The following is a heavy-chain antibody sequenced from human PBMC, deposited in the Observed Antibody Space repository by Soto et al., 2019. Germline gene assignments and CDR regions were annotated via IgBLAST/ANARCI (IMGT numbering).Heavy chain of an antibody. D-gene: IGHD3-22*01. Sequence: EVQLLESGGALVQPGASLRLSCAASGFTFSFCAMSWVRQAPGKGLEWVSSMRGSNGDTYYADSVKGRFTISRENSKNTLYLQMNSLRVEDTALYYCVKGHSDSYYYFDYWGQGALVTVSS. CDR1: GFTFSFCA. V-gene: IGHV3-23*01. CDR3: VKGHSDSYYYFDY. CDR2: MRGSNGDT. J-gene: IGHJ4*02.